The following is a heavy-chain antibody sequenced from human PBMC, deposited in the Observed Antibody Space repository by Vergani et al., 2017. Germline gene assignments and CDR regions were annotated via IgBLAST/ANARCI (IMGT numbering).Heavy chain of an antibody. CDR3: ATSGGGDDRRWFEP. V-gene: IGHV4-34*01. CDR1: GGSFSGYY. CDR2: INHSGST. D-gene: IGHD3-16*01. J-gene: IGHJ5*02. Sequence: QVQLQQWGAGLLKPSETLSLTCAVYGGSFSGYYWSWIRQPPGKGLEWIGEINHSGSTNYNPSLKSRVTISVDTSKNQFSLKLSSVTAADTAVYYCATSGGGDDRRWFEPWGQGTLVTVSS.